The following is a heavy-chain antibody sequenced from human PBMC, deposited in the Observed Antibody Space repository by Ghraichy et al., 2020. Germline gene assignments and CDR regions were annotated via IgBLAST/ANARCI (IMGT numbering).Heavy chain of an antibody. CDR3: ARDLPQGIAVAGTYYYYYYGMDV. CDR1: GYTFTSYG. Sequence: ASVKVSCKASGYTFTSYGISWVRQAPGQGLEWMGWISAYNGNTNYAQKLQGRVTMTTDTSTSTAYMELRSLRSDDTAVYYCARDLPQGIAVAGTYYYYYYGMDVWGQGTTVTVSS. D-gene: IGHD6-19*01. J-gene: IGHJ6*02. V-gene: IGHV1-18*04. CDR2: ISAYNGNT.